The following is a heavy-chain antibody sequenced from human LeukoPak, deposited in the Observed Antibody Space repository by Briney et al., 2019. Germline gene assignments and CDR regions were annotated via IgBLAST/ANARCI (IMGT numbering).Heavy chain of an antibody. J-gene: IGHJ4*02. CDR2: TNPRGAST. D-gene: IGHD6-19*01. V-gene: IGHV1-46*01. CDR3: ARVNGWYYFDY. Sequence: GMGVTNPRGASTTYAQKFQGRVTMTTDTSTSTAYMELRSLRSDDTAVYYCARVNGWYYFDYWGQGTLVTVSS.